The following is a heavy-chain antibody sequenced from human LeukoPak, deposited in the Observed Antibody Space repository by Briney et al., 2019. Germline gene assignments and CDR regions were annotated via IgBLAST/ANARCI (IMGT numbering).Heavy chain of an antibody. D-gene: IGHD2-2*01. Sequence: GGSLRLSCAASGFTVSSNYMSWVRQAPGKGLEWVSVIYSGGSTYYADSVKGRFTISRDNSKNTLYLQMNSLRAEDTAVYYCARGVVPAAIGYFDYWGQGTLVTVSS. CDR2: IYSGGST. CDR1: GFTVSSNY. V-gene: IGHV3-66*01. CDR3: ARGVVPAAIGYFDY. J-gene: IGHJ4*02.